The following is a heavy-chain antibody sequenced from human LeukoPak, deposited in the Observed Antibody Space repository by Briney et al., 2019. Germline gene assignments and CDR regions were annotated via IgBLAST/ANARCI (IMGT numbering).Heavy chain of an antibody. V-gene: IGHV1-8*01. J-gene: IGHJ4*02. CDR1: GYTFTNYD. CDR2: MNPNSGNT. D-gene: IGHD1-1*01. Sequence: ASVKVSCKASGYTFTNYDINWVRQATGQGLEWMGWMNPNSGNTGYAQKFQGRVTMTRSTSISTAYMELSSLRSEDTAVYYCARGRTTGNDSDYWGQGTLVTVSS. CDR3: ARGRTTGNDSDY.